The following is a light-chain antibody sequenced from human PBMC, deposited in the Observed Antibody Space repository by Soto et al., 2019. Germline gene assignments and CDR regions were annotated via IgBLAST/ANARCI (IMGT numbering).Light chain of an antibody. V-gene: IGKV3-15*01. CDR1: QSVRSD. CDR3: QQYDSWPFT. Sequence: EIVMTQSPATLSVSPGERATLSCRASQSVRSDLAWYQQKPGQAPRLLIYGASTRAAGIPARFSGSGSGTELTLTISSLRSEDFALYYCQQYDSWPFTFGPGSNVHFK. CDR2: GAS. J-gene: IGKJ3*01.